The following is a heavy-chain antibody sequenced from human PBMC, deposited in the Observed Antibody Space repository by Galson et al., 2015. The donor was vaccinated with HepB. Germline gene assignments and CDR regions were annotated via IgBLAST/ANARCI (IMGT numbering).Heavy chain of an antibody. CDR3: ARGGRPKPTRYYYYGMDI. D-gene: IGHD3-10*01. Sequence: SLRLSCAASGFTFSSYAMHWVRQAPGKGLEWVAVISYDGSNKYYADSVKGRFTISRDNSKNTLYLQMNSLRAEDTAVYYCARGGRPKPTRYYYYGMDIWGQGTTVTVSS. CDR1: GFTFSSYA. CDR2: ISYDGSNK. V-gene: IGHV3-30-3*01. J-gene: IGHJ6*02.